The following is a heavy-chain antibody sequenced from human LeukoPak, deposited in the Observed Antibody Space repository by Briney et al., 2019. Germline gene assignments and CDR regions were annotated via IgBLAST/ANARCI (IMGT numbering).Heavy chain of an antibody. V-gene: IGHV3-33*01. CDR2: IWYDGSNE. D-gene: IGHD6-25*01. Sequence: GGSLRLSCAASGFTFSSYGMHWVRQAPGKGLEWVAVIWYDGSNEYYADSVKGRFTISRDNSKNTLYLQMNSLRAEDTAVYYCARDAGQGLIDYWGQGTLVTVSS. J-gene: IGHJ4*02. CDR3: ARDAGQGLIDY. CDR1: GFTFSSYG.